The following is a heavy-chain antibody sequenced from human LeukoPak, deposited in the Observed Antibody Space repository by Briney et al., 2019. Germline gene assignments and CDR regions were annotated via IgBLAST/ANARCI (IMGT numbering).Heavy chain of an antibody. J-gene: IGHJ5*02. CDR2: IYYTGIS. CDR1: GASISHYL. Sequence: SETLSLTCTVSGASISHYLWSWIRQPPGKGLESIGNIYYTGISNYNPSLKSRVTISVDTSKNQFSLKLSSVTAADTAVYYCARHRSRMVRGGDWFDPWGQGTLVTVSS. CDR3: ARHRSRMVRGGDWFDP. V-gene: IGHV4-59*08. D-gene: IGHD3-10*01.